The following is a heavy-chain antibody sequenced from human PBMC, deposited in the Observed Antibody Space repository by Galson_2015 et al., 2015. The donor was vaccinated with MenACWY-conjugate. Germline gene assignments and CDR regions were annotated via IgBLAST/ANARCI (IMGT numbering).Heavy chain of an antibody. Sequence: SPRLSCAASGFTFSNSWMNWIRQAPGSGLEWVANINPEGSRGTYVDSVKGRFTISRDNAENSVYLEMNSLRPEDTAVFYCAAWTADDNYWAQGTLVTVSS. CDR1: GFTFSNSW. CDR2: INPEGSRG. J-gene: IGHJ4*02. CDR3: AAWTADDNY. V-gene: IGHV3-7*01. D-gene: IGHD3/OR15-3a*01.